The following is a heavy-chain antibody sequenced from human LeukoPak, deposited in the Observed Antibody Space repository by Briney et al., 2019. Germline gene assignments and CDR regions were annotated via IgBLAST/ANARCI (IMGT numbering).Heavy chain of an antibody. CDR1: GGSISSSSYY. D-gene: IGHD4-11*01. Sequence: PSETLSLTCTVSGGSISSSSYYWGWIRQPPGKGLEWIGSIYYSGSTYYNPSLKSRVTISVDTSKNQFSLKLSSVTAADTAVYYCAREWGFDYSNYQYYYYMDVWGKGTTVTVSS. CDR3: AREWGFDYSNYQYYYYMDV. V-gene: IGHV4-39*07. J-gene: IGHJ6*03. CDR2: IYYSGST.